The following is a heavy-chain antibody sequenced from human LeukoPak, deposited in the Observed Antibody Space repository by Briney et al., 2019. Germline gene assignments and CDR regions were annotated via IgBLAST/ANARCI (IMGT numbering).Heavy chain of an antibody. Sequence: SETLSLTCTVSGGSISSGGYYWSWIRQHPGKGLEWIGYIYYSGSTYYNPSLKSRVTISVDTSKNQFSLKLSSVTAADTAVYYCARGRGYYDSSGYFDYWGQGTLVTVSS. CDR3: ARGRGYYDSSGYFDY. CDR2: IYYSGST. CDR1: GGSISSGGYY. V-gene: IGHV4-31*03. J-gene: IGHJ4*02. D-gene: IGHD3-22*01.